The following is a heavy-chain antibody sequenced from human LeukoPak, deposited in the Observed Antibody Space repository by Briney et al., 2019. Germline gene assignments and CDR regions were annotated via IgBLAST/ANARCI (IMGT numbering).Heavy chain of an antibody. J-gene: IGHJ4*02. CDR3: ARDLRLDQWFGELLFPHFDY. D-gene: IGHD3-10*01. CDR2: ISAYNGNT. CDR1: GYTFTSYG. V-gene: IGHV1-18*01. Sequence: ASVKVSCKASGYTFTSYGISWVRQAPGQGLEWMGWISAYNGNTNYAQKLQGRVTMTTDTSTSTAYMELRSLRSDDTAVYYCARDLRLDQWFGELLFPHFDYWGQGTLVTVSS.